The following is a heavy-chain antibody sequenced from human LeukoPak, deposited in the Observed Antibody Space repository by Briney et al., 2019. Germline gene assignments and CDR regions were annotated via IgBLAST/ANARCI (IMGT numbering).Heavy chain of an antibody. V-gene: IGHV4-34*01. CDR2: INHSGST. CDR1: GGSFSGYY. Sequence: PSETLSLTCAVYGGSFSGYYWSWIRQPPGKGLEWIGEINHSGSTNYNPSLKSRVTISVDTSKNQFSLKLSSVTAADTAVYYCARRFLDDWYFDLWGRGTLVTVSS. CDR3: ARRFLDDWYFDL. D-gene: IGHD3-3*01. J-gene: IGHJ2*01.